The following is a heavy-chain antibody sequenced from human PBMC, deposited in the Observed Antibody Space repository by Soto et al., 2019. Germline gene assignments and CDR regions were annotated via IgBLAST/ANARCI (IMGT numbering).Heavy chain of an antibody. V-gene: IGHV4-34*01. D-gene: IGHD1-1*01. Sequence: QVQLQQWGAGQLKPSETLSLTCAVYGGSFSGYYWSWIRQPPGKGLEWIGEINHSGSTNYNPSLKSRVTISVDTSKNQFSLKLSSVTAADTAVYYCARARAGKYYYYYYGMDVWGQGTTVTVSS. CDR1: GGSFSGYY. CDR3: ARARAGKYYYYYYGMDV. CDR2: INHSGST. J-gene: IGHJ6*02.